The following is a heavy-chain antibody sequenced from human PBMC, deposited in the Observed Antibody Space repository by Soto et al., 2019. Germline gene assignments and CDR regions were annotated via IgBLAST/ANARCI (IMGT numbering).Heavy chain of an antibody. CDR1: GGTFNTYT. J-gene: IGHJ3*01. D-gene: IGHD2-2*01. CDR2: IIPMLPVT. Sequence: QVHLIQSGAEVKKPGSSVKVSCKAAGGTFNTYTLFWVRQAPGHGLEWMGRIIPMLPVTNSAQKFQGRLTLTAHKSTGTAFMELTSLTSDDTAVYYRSIGSWSAETFDVWGQGTMVTVSS. V-gene: IGHV1-69*02. CDR3: SIGSWSAETFDV.